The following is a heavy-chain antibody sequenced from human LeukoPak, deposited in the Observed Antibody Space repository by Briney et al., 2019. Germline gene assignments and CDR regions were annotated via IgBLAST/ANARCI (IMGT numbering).Heavy chain of an antibody. V-gene: IGHV4-59*01. Sequence: SETLSLTCTVSGGSISSYYWSWIRQPAGKGLEWIGYIYYSGSTNYNPSLKSRVTISVDTSKNQFSLKLSSVTAADTAVYYCARIYYYDSSGYSDISGIDYWGQGTLVTVSS. CDR2: IYYSGST. D-gene: IGHD3-22*01. J-gene: IGHJ4*02. CDR3: ARIYYYDSSGYSDISGIDY. CDR1: GGSISSYY.